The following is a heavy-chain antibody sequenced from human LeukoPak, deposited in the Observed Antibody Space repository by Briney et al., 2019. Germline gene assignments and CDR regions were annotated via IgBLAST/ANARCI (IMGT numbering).Heavy chain of an antibody. J-gene: IGHJ4*02. CDR3: ARILYDYVWGSYRFDY. CDR2: IDWDDDK. V-gene: IGHV2-70*11. Sequence: QALTLTCTFSGFSLSTSGMCVSWIRQPPGKALEWLARIDWDDDKYYSTSLKTRLTISKDTSKNQVVLTMTNMDPVDTATYYCARILYDYVWGSYRFDYWGQGTLVTVSS. CDR1: GFSLSTSGMC. D-gene: IGHD3-16*02.